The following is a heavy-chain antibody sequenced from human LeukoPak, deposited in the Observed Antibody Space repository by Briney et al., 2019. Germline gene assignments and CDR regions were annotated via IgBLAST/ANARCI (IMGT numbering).Heavy chain of an antibody. D-gene: IGHD6-13*01. CDR2: ISSSSSYI. CDR3: ARDHVFNSSSWYSAFDI. CDR1: GFTFSSYS. V-gene: IGHV3-21*01. J-gene: IGHJ3*02. Sequence: GGCLRLSCAASGFTFSSYSMNWVGQAQGQGLGWVSSISSSSSYIYYADSVKGRFTISRDNAKNSLYLQMNSLRAEDTAVYYCARDHVFNSSSWYSAFDIWGQGTMVTVSS.